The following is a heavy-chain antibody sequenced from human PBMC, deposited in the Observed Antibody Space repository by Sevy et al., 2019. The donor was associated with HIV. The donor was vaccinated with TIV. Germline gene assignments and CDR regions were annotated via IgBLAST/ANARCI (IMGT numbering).Heavy chain of an antibody. Sequence: GGSLRLSCAASGFTFSSYWMHWVRQAPGKGLVWVSRINSDGGSTSYADSVKGRFTISRDNAKNTLYLQMNSLRAEDTAVYYCARQLRWLQFDYYGMDVWGQGTTVTVSS. CDR3: ARQLRWLQFDYYGMDV. CDR2: INSDGGST. CDR1: GFTFSSYW. J-gene: IGHJ6*02. V-gene: IGHV3-74*01. D-gene: IGHD5-12*01.